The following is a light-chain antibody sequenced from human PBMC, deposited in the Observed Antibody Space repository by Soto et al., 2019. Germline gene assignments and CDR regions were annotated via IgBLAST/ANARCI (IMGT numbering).Light chain of an antibody. V-gene: IGLV2-14*01. CDR3: CSYTTYTTKSSTYV. Sequence: QSALTQPASVSGSPGQSITISCTGTSSDVGGYNYVSWYQVHPGKAPKLMIYEVSSRPSGVSSRFSGSKSGNTASLTISGLQSEDESDYYCCSYTTYTTKSSTYVFGPGTKVTV. CDR2: EVS. J-gene: IGLJ1*01. CDR1: SSDVGGYNY.